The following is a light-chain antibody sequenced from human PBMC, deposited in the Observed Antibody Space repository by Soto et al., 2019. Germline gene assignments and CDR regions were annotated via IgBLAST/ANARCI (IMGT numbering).Light chain of an antibody. CDR1: QSISSY. J-gene: IGKJ4*01. CDR3: QQSYSTLS. CDR2: AAS. Sequence: DIQMTQSPSSLSASVGDRVTITCRASQSISSYLNWYQQKPGKAPKLLIYAASSLQSGVPSRFSGSRSGTDFTLPISSLQPEDFATYYCQQSYSTLSFGGGTKVEFK. V-gene: IGKV1-39*01.